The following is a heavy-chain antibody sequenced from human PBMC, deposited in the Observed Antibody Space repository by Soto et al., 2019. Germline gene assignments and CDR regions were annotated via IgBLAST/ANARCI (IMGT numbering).Heavy chain of an antibody. J-gene: IGHJ2*01. CDR1: GFTFNSYG. CDR3: AKDKYNSSWQLYWYFDL. V-gene: IGHV3-30*18. CDR2: IASDGSYE. D-gene: IGHD6-13*01. Sequence: QEQLVESGGGVVQPGRSLRLSCAASGFTFNSYGMHWVRQAPGKGLEWVAVIASDGSYEYYADSVKGRFTISRDNSKNLLYLQMNSLRDEDTAVYYCAKDKYNSSWQLYWYFDLWGRGTLVTVSS.